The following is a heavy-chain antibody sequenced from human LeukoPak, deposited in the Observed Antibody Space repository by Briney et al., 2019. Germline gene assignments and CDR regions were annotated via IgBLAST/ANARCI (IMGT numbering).Heavy chain of an antibody. CDR3: SRGKGRGSHIDY. CDR2: INHSGST. J-gene: IGHJ4*02. V-gene: IGHV4-34*01. CDR1: GGSFSGYY. Sequence: SETPSLTCAVYGGSFSGYYWSWIRQPPGKGLEWIGEINHSGSTNYNPSLKSRVTISVDTSKNQFSLKLSSVTAADTAVYYCSRGKGRGSHIDYWGQGTLVTVSS. D-gene: IGHD1-26*01.